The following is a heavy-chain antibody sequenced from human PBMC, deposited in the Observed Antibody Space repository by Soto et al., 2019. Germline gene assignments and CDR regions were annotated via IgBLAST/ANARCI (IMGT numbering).Heavy chain of an antibody. CDR1: GFTFSSYG. Sequence: GGSLRLSCAASGFTFSSYGMHWARQAPGKGLEWVAVISYDGSNKYYADSVKGRFTISRDNSKNTLYLQMNSLRAEDTAVYYCAKGSSIGVAARLYYYGMDVWGQGTTVTVSS. CDR2: ISYDGSNK. CDR3: AKGSSIGVAARLYYYGMDV. D-gene: IGHD6-6*01. J-gene: IGHJ6*02. V-gene: IGHV3-30*18.